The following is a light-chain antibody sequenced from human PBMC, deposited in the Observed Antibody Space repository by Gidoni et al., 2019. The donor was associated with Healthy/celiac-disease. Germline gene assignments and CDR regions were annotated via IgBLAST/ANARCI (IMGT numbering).Light chain of an antibody. Sequence: EFVLTQSPGTLSLSPGERATLSCRASQSVSSSFLARYQQKPGQAPRLLIYGASSRATGLPDRFSGSGSGTDFTLTISRLEPEDFAVYYCQQYGSSPTFGQGTKVEIK. CDR3: QQYGSSPT. J-gene: IGKJ1*01. V-gene: IGKV3-20*01. CDR1: QSVSSSF. CDR2: GAS.